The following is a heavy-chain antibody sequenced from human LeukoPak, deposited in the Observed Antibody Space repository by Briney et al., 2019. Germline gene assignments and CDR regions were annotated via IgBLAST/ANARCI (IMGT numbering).Heavy chain of an antibody. Sequence: SETLSLTCTVSGGSISGSSYYWGWIRQPPGKGLEWIGSVYYGRTIYYNPSLNSRVTISEVTSKDQFTLQLNSVTAADTAVYYCVRHDGRGGATMGALDSWGRGSLVTVPS. CDR2: VYYGRTI. CDR3: VRHDGRGGATMGALDS. V-gene: IGHV4-39*01. J-gene: IGHJ4*02. CDR1: GGSISGSSYY. D-gene: IGHD5-12*01.